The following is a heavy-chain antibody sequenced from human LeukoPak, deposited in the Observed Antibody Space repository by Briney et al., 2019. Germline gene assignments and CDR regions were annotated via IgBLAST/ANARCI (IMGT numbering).Heavy chain of an antibody. CDR3: ASRHYDFGYY. D-gene: IGHD4-17*01. J-gene: IGHJ4*02. CDR2: ISYDGSNK. V-gene: IGHV3-30*03. CDR1: GFTFSSYG. Sequence: GGSLRLSCAASGFTFSSYGMHWVRQAPGKGLEWVAVISYDGSNKYYADSVKGRFTISRDNSKNTLYLQMNSLRAEDAAVYYCASRHYDFGYYWGQGTLVTVSS.